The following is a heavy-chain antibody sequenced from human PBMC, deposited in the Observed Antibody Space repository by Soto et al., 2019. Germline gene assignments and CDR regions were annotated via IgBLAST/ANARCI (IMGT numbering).Heavy chain of an antibody. J-gene: IGHJ4*01. CDR2: ISGSGGST. CDR3: ANAPGPCGSRGYYFDY. CDR1: GFTFSSYA. Sequence: GGSLRLSCAASGFTFSSYAMSWVRQAPGKGLEWVSAISGSGGSTYYADSVKGRFTISRDNAKNTLYLQMNSLRAEDAAVDYCANAPGPCGSRGYYFDYWGQGTLVTVSS. D-gene: IGHD3-22*01. V-gene: IGHV3-23*01.